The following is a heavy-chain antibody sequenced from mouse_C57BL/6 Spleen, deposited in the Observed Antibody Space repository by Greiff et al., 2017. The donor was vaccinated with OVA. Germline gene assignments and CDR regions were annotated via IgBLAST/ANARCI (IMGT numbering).Heavy chain of an antibody. J-gene: IGHJ3*01. CDR2: INPNYGST. CDR3: ARSRYYDYDGACFAY. D-gene: IGHD2-4*01. CDR1: GYSFTDYN. V-gene: IGHV1-39*01. Sequence: EVQLQQSGPELVKPGASVKISCKASGYSFTDYNMNWVKQSNGKSLEWIGVINPNYGSTSYNQKFKGKATLTVDQSSSTAYMELNSLTSEDSAVYFCARSRYYDYDGACFAYWGQGTLVTVSA.